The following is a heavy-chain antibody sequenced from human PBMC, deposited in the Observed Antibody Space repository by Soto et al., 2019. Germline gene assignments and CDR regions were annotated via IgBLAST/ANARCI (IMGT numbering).Heavy chain of an antibody. J-gene: IGHJ5*02. V-gene: IGHV3-33*01. CDR2: IWYDGSNK. CDR3: ARDNSSSWYGQTNWFDP. CDR1: GFTFSSYG. Sequence: QVQLVESGGGVVQPGRSLRLSCAASGFTFSSYGMHWVRQAPGKGLEWVAVIWYDGSNKYYADCVKGRFTISRDNSKNTLYLQMNSLRAEATAVYYWARDNSSSWYGQTNWFDPWGQGTLVTVSS. D-gene: IGHD6-13*01.